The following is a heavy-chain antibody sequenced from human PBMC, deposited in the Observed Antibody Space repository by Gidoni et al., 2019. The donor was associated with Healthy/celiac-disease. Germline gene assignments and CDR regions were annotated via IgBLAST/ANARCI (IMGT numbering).Heavy chain of an antibody. D-gene: IGHD3-10*01. J-gene: IGHJ4*02. CDR2: IYHSGST. V-gene: IGHV4-38-2*02. Sequence: QVQLQESGPGLVKPSETRYLTCTVSGYSISSGYYWGWIRQPPGKGLEWMWSIYHSGSTYYNPSLKSLVTISVDTSKNQFSLKLSSGTAADTAVYYCARATMVRGAIDYWGQGTLVTVSS. CDR1: GYSISSGYY. CDR3: ARATMVRGAIDY.